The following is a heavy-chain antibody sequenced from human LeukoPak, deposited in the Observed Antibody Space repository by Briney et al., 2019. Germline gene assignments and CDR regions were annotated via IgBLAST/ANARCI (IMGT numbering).Heavy chain of an antibody. V-gene: IGHV3-9*01. CDR1: GFTFDDYA. D-gene: IGHD3-10*01. J-gene: IGHJ5*02. CDR3: ARDRSIGQLAP. Sequence: PGGSLRLSCAASGFTFDDYAMHWVRQAPGKGLEWVSGISWNSGSIGYADSVKGRFTISRDNAKNSLYLQMNSLRAEDTALYHCARDRSIGQLAPWGQGTLVTVSS. CDR2: ISWNSGSI.